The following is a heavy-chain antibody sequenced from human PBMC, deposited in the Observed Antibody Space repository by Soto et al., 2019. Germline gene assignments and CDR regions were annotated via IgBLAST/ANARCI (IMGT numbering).Heavy chain of an antibody. CDR3: ARAFTLGLMVYAMGHLDAFDI. V-gene: IGHV4-31*03. Sequence: QVQLQESGPGLVKPSQTLSLTCTVSGGSISSGGYYWSWIRQHLGKGLEWIGYIYYSGSTYYNPSLKSRVTISVDTSKNQFSLKLSSVTAADTAVYYCARAFTLGLMVYAMGHLDAFDIWGQGTMVTVSS. D-gene: IGHD2-8*01. J-gene: IGHJ3*02. CDR2: IYYSGST. CDR1: GGSISSGGYY.